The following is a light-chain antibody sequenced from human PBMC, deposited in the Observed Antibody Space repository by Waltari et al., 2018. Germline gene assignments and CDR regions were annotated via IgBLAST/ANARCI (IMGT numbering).Light chain of an antibody. CDR1: SSDLGAYKH. J-gene: IGLJ2*01. Sequence: QSALTQPASVSGSPGQSVTISCTGTSSDLGAYKHVSWYQQHPGKAPKRIIYDFNKRASGLFYRFSGFKSGNAASSTISGLQAEDEADYYCSSYTSSTTLIVGGGTELTVL. CDR2: DFN. CDR3: SSYTSSTTLI. V-gene: IGLV2-14*03.